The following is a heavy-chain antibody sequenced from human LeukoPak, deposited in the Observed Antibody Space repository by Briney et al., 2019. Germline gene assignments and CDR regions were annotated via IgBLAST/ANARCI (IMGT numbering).Heavy chain of an antibody. J-gene: IGHJ4*02. CDR1: GQSMSNNVFV. Sequence: SETLSLICSVSGQSMSNNVFVWGWIRQTPVKGLEYVGSVDYTGATHSNPSLKSRVTISVDTSKNQFSLKLSSVTAADTAVYYCARGYSSSWFFDYWGQGTLVTVSS. D-gene: IGHD6-13*01. CDR2: VDYTGAT. CDR3: ARGYSSSWFFDY. V-gene: IGHV4-39*07.